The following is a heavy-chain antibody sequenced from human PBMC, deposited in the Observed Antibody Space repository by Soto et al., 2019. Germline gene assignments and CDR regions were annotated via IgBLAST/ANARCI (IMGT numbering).Heavy chain of an antibody. CDR1: GYTFTGYY. D-gene: IGHD3-22*01. CDR3: VRGNYASSGLYLAGWFAP. J-gene: IGHJ5*02. Sequence: QVQLVQSGAEVKKPGASVKVSCKASGYTFTGYYIHWVRQAPGQGLEWMGWIIPGSGGTKYAQKLEGRVTVTGDTSTRTVYMELSRLTSDDTAVYYGVRGNYASSGLYLAGWFAPWGHGTLGTDSS. CDR2: IIPGSGGT. V-gene: IGHV1-2*02.